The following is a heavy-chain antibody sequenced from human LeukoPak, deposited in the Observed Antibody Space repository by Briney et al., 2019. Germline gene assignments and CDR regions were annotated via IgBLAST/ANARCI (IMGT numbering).Heavy chain of an antibody. V-gene: IGHV1-2*02. J-gene: IGHJ6*03. CDR1: GYTFTGHY. CDR3: ARGSSKYVFGYYMDV. D-gene: IGHD4-11*01. Sequence: ASVKVSCKASGYTFTGHYIHWLRQAPGQGLEWVGWVNPKSGGTNYAQKFLDRVTMTTDMSISTAYMELIRLRSRDTAVYFCARGSSKYVFGYYMDVWGKGTSIIVSS. CDR2: VNPKSGGT.